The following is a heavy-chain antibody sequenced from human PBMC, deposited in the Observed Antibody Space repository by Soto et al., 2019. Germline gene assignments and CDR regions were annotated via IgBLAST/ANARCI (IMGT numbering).Heavy chain of an antibody. Sequence: ASVKVSCKASGYTFTSYGISWVRQAPGQGLEWMGWISAYNGNTNYAQKLQGRVTMTTDTSTSTAYMELRSLRSDDTAVYYCARDSVVVAARPYYFDYWGQGTLVTVSS. D-gene: IGHD2-15*01. J-gene: IGHJ4*02. CDR1: GYTFTSYG. CDR3: ARDSVVVAARPYYFDY. V-gene: IGHV1-18*01. CDR2: ISAYNGNT.